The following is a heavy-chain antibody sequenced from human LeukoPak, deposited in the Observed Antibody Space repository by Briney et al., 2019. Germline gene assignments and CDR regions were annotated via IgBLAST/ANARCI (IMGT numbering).Heavy chain of an antibody. V-gene: IGHV4-59*08. CDR2: IYYSGST. D-gene: IGHD6-19*01. Sequence: PSETLSLTCTVSRGSIDGYYWSWIRQPPGKGLEWIGYIYYSGSTNYNPSLKSRVTISVDTSKNQFSLKLNSVIAADTAMYYCARHWRAVAPYWYFDLWGRGTLVTVSS. J-gene: IGHJ2*01. CDR3: ARHWRAVAPYWYFDL. CDR1: RGSIDGYY.